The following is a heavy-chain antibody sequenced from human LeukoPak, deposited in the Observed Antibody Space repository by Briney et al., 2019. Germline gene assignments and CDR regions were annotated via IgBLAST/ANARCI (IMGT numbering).Heavy chain of an antibody. J-gene: IGHJ4*02. D-gene: IGHD2-8*02. CDR2: IFPSGGEI. CDR1: GFSFSTFA. V-gene: IGHV3-23*01. CDR3: ATYRQVLLPFES. Sequence: GGSLRLSCAASGFSFSTFAMIWVRQPPGKGLEWVSSIFPSGGEIHCADSVRGRFTISRDNSKSTLSLQMNSLRAEDTAIYYCATYRQVLLPFESWGQGTLVTVSS.